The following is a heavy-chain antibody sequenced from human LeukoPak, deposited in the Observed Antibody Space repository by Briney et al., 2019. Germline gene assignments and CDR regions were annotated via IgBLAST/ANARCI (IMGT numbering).Heavy chain of an antibody. J-gene: IGHJ2*01. CDR1: GFTFSSYW. D-gene: IGHD2-15*01. CDR2: IKQDGSEK. CDR3: ARDRVVVVAGYWYFDL. V-gene: IGHV3-7*01. Sequence: GGSLRLSCAASGFTFSSYWMSWVRQAPGKGLEWVANIKQDGSEKYYVDSVKGRFTISRDNAKNSLYLQMDSLRAEDTAVYYCARDRVVVVAGYWYFDLWGRGTLVTVSS.